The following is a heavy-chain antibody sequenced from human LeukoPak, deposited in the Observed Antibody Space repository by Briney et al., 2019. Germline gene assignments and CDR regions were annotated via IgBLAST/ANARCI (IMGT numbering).Heavy chain of an antibody. CDR2: ISSSSSYI. Sequence: GGSLRLSCAASGFTFSSYSMDWVRQAPGKGLEWVSSISSSSSYIYYADSVKGRFTISRDNAKNSLYLQMNSLRAEDTAVYYCARDTYYYDSSGYYYGQPFDYWGQGTLVTVSS. V-gene: IGHV3-21*01. CDR1: GFTFSSYS. CDR3: ARDTYYYDSSGYYYGQPFDY. D-gene: IGHD3-22*01. J-gene: IGHJ4*02.